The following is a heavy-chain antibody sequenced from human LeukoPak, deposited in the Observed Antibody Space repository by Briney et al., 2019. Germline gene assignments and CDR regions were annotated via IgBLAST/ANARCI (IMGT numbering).Heavy chain of an antibody. J-gene: IGHJ6*03. CDR2: IYYSGST. V-gene: IGHV4-59*08. CDR3: AVGATHYYMDV. CDR1: GDSITSYY. D-gene: IGHD3-16*01. Sequence: SETLSLTCTVSGDSITSYYWSWIRQPPGKGLEWIAYIYYSGSTNYNPSLKSRVTISLDTSKNQFSLKLSSVTAADTAVYYCAVGATHYYMDVWGKGTTVTVSS.